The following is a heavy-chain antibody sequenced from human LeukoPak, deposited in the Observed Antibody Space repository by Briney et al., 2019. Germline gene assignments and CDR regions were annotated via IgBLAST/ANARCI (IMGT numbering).Heavy chain of an antibody. Sequence: SETLSLTCTVSGFSITRGYFWGWIRPPPGKGLEWIGRIYTRGSTNYNPSLKSRVTISVDTSKNQFSLRLTSVTAADTAVYYCARVHIDKYYFDETTNFDIWGQGTMVTVSS. D-gene: IGHD3-22*01. CDR2: IYTRGST. V-gene: IGHV4-38-2*02. CDR1: GFSITRGYF. CDR3: ARVHIDKYYFDETTNFDI. J-gene: IGHJ3*02.